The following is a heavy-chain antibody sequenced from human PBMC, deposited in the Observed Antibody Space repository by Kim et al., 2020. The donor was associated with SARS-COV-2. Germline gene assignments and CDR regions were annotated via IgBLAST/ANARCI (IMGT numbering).Heavy chain of an antibody. CDR3: ARGPKILYWYAFDI. V-gene: IGHV3-74*01. D-gene: IGHD2-8*02. J-gene: IGHJ3*02. Sequence: ADSVKGRFTIPRDNAKNTLYLQMTSLRAEDTAVYYCARGPKILYWYAFDIWGQGTMVTVSS.